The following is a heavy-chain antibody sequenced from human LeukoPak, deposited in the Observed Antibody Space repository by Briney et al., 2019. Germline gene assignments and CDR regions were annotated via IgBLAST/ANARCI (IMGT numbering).Heavy chain of an antibody. CDR3: AKDGSPHDFWSGYYAY. J-gene: IGHJ4*02. Sequence: GESLRLSCAASGFTFSSHVMSWLPHAPGKGLECVSAISGSDSSTYYADSVKGRFIISRDNSTNTLYLQMNGLRAEDTAVYYCAKDGSPHDFWSGYYAYWGQGTLVTVSS. CDR2: ISGSDSST. CDR1: GFTFSSHV. V-gene: IGHV3-23*01. D-gene: IGHD3-3*01.